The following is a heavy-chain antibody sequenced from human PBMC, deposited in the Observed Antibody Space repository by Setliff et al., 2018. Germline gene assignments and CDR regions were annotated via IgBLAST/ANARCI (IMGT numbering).Heavy chain of an antibody. D-gene: IGHD3-22*01. CDR3: TKISRDSSYYYYYYYMDV. CDR2: IKSKSDGGAA. Sequence: PGGSLRLSCAASGFTFNNAWMSWVRQDPGKGLEWIGRIKSKSDGGAADYAAAVKGRFTISRDDSKNMVHLQMSSLKTEDTAVYYCTKISRDSSYYYYYYYMDVWGKGTTVTVSS. CDR1: GFTFNNAW. V-gene: IGHV3-15*01. J-gene: IGHJ6*03.